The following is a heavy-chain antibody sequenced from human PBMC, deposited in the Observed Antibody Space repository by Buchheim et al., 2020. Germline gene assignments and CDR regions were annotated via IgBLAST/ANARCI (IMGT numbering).Heavy chain of an antibody. V-gene: IGHV3-43*01. D-gene: IGHD5-18*01. J-gene: IGHJ6*02. CDR3: ARVDTRMVTDYTGVDV. CDR1: GFTFDDYT. Sequence: EVQLMESGGVVVQPGGSLRLSCAASGFTFDDYTFHWVRQVPGKGLEWVSVISWDGGTTYYADSVKGRFTISRDNSKNSLYLQMNSLRNEDTALYFCARVDTRMVTDYTGVDVWGQGT. CDR2: ISWDGGTT.